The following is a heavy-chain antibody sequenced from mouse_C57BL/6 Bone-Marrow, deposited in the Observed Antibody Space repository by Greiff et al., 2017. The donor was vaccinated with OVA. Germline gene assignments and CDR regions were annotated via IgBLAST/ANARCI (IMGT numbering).Heavy chain of an antibody. CDR2: ISYSGST. CDR1: GYSITSDY. Sequence: EVKLVESGPGLAKPSQTLSLTCSVTGYSITSDYWNWIRKYPGNKLEYMGYISYSGSTNYNPSIKSRISITRDTSKNQYYLQLNSVTPEDTATYYCARLRYYGSSSHFYDWGQGTTLTVSS. CDR3: ARLRYYGSSSHFYD. J-gene: IGHJ2*01. D-gene: IGHD1-1*01. V-gene: IGHV3-8*01.